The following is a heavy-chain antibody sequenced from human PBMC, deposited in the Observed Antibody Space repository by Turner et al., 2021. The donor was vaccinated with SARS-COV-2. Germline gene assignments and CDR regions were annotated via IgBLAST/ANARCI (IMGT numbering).Heavy chain of an antibody. Sequence: VQLVESGGGLVKPGGSLRLSCAASGFTFRSYSMNWVRPAPGKGLEWVSSISSRISYIYYADSVKGRFTISRDNAKNSLYLQMNSLRAEDTAVYYCARDYYDFWSGKSFKHASFDYWGQGTLVTVSS. J-gene: IGHJ4*02. CDR1: GFTFRSYS. V-gene: IGHV3-21*01. CDR3: ARDYYDFWSGKSFKHASFDY. CDR2: ISSRISYI. D-gene: IGHD3-3*01.